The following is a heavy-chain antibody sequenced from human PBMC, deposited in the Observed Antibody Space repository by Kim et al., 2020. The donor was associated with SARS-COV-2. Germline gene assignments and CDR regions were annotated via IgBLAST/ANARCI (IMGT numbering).Heavy chain of an antibody. J-gene: IGHJ4*02. CDR2: ISGSGGST. CDR3: AKVGYPYYDSSGGDDY. V-gene: IGHV3-23*01. D-gene: IGHD3-22*01. CDR1: GFTFSSYA. Sequence: GGSLRLSCAASGFTFSSYAMSWVRQAPGKGLEWVSAISGSGGSTYYADSVKGRFTISRDNSKNTLYLQMNSLRAEDTAVYYCAKVGYPYYDSSGGDDYWGQGTLVTVSS.